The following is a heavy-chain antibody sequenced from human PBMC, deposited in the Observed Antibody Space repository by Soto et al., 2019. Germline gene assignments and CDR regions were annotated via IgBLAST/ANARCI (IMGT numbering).Heavy chain of an antibody. V-gene: IGHV1-3*01. Sequence: GASVKVSCKASGYTFTSYAMHWVRQAPGQRLEWMGWINAGNGNTKYSQKFQGRVTITRDTSASTAYMELSSLRSEDTAVYYCATPPVYSGSSGHPGALDISAQRTMVTVSS. CDR3: ATPPVYSGSSGHPGALDI. D-gene: IGHD1-26*01. CDR1: GYTFTSYA. CDR2: INAGNGNT. J-gene: IGHJ3*02.